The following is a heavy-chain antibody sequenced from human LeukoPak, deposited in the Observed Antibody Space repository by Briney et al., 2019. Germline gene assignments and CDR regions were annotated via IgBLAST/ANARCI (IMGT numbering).Heavy chain of an antibody. CDR3: ARGGREVLRRPDDY. D-gene: IGHD1-26*01. CDR1: GGSFSGYY. Sequence: SETLSLTCAVYGGSFSGYYWSWIRQPAGKGLEWIGRIYASGYTNYNPSLKSRVTISVDTSKNQFSLKLSSVTAADTAVYYCARGGREVLRRPDDYWGQGTLVTVSS. CDR2: IYASGYT. J-gene: IGHJ4*02. V-gene: IGHV4-59*10.